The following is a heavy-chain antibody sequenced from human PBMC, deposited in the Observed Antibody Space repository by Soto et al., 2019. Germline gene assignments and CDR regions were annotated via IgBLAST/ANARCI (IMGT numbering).Heavy chain of an antibody. D-gene: IGHD2-2*01. CDR2: ISSSTSYV. V-gene: IGHV3-21*02. CDR1: GFTFSRYG. Sequence: EVQLVESGGGLVKPGGSLRLSCAASGFTFSRYGMNWLRQAPGKGLEWVASISSSTSYVYYADSVKGRFSTSRDNAKNMLYLEMYGLRTEDTAVYYCARYPSEGRVGNWFESWGQGTLVTVSS. CDR3: ARYPSEGRVGNWFES. J-gene: IGHJ5*01.